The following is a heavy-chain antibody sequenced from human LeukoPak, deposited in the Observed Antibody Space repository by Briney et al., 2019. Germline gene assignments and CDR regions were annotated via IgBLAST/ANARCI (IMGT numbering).Heavy chain of an antibody. CDR1: GFTFTTYA. CDR2: ISPDGNNK. D-gene: IGHD6-13*01. Sequence: GGSLRLSCAASGFTFTTYAMHWVRQAPGKGLEWVAAISPDGNNKYYADSVKGRFTISRDNSKNTVYVQMNSLRVEDTAVYYCARGGLISSWFEYWGQGTLVTVAS. V-gene: IGHV3-30-3*01. CDR3: ARGGLISSWFEY. J-gene: IGHJ4*02.